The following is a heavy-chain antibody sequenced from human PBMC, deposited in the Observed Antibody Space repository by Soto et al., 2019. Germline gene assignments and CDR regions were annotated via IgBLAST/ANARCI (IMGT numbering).Heavy chain of an antibody. V-gene: IGHV3-21*01. CDR1: GFTFSSYV. Sequence: PGGSLRLSCAASGFTFSSYVINWVRPTPGKGLEWVSSISGSSGYIYYADSVLGRFTISRDNAKNSLYLQMNSLRAEDTAVYYCARVSPPLAYCGGDCYFKTSIDYWGQGTLVNVSS. CDR3: ARVSPPLAYCGGDCYFKTSIDY. D-gene: IGHD2-21*02. CDR2: ISGSSGYI. J-gene: IGHJ4*02.